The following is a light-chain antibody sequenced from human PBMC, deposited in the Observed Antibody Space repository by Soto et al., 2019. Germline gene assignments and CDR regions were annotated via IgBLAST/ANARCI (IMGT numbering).Light chain of an antibody. J-gene: IGLJ1*01. CDR2: EVN. CDR1: ISDVGGYDH. V-gene: IGLV2-8*01. CDR3: SSYAGSSNV. Sequence: QSALTQPLSASGSPGQPIAIPCTGTISDVGGYDHVSRYQQHPGKAPKLMIYEVNKPPSGVPDRFSGSKSGNTASLTVSGLQAEDEADYYCSSYAGSSNVFGTGTKVTVL.